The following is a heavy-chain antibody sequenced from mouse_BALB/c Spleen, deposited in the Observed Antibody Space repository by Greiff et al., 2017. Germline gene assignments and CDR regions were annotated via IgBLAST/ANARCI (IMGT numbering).Heavy chain of an antibody. Sequence: QVQLKQSGPGLVAPSQSLSITCTVSGFSLTSYGVHWVRQPPGKGLEWLGVIWAGGSTNYNSALMSRLSISKDNSKSQVFLKMNSLQTDDTAMYYDTRESGSYYGYVDWFAYWGQGTPVTVSA. V-gene: IGHV2-9*02. CDR3: TRESGSYYGYVDWFAY. J-gene: IGHJ3*01. CDR1: GFSLTSYG. D-gene: IGHD1-2*01. CDR2: IWAGGST.